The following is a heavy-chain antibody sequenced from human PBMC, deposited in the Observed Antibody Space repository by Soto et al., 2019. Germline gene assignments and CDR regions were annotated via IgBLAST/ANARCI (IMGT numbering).Heavy chain of an antibody. Sequence: GGSLRLSGAASGFTFSDYYMSWIRQAPGKGLEWVSYISSSGSTIYYADSVKGRFTISRDNAKNSLYLQMNSLRAEDTAVYYCARVMIVVVPATGCWFDPWGQGTLVTVSS. CDR3: ARVMIVVVPATGCWFDP. J-gene: IGHJ5*02. CDR2: ISSSGSTI. CDR1: GFTFSDYY. V-gene: IGHV3-11*01. D-gene: IGHD2-2*01.